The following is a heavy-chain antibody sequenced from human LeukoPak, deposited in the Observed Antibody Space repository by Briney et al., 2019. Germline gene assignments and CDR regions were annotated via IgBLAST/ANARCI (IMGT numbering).Heavy chain of an antibody. CDR3: ARGRVSSSTWYSTYYYYFYMDV. J-gene: IGHJ6*03. CDR2: LFNSGST. CDR1: GSSISTYY. D-gene: IGHD1-1*01. V-gene: IGHV4-59*01. Sequence: SETLSLTCTVSGSSISTYYWSWIRQPPGKGLEWIGYLFNSGSTNYNPSLRSRVVMSADTSKNQFSLKLSSVTAADTAVYFCARGRVSSSTWYSTYYYYFYMDVWGKGTTVTVSS.